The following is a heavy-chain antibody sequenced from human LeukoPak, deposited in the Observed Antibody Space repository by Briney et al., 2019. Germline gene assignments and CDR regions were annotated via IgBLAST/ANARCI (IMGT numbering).Heavy chain of an antibody. J-gene: IGHJ1*01. CDR1: GGSISNYY. D-gene: IGHD3-22*01. CDR2: IYYSGST. CDR3: ARADYYDSSGYYSSGYFQH. Sequence: SETLSLTCTVSGGSISNYYWNWIRQPPGKGLEWIGYIYYSGSTNYNPSLKSRVTMSLDTSKNHFSLKLSSVTAADTAVYYCARADYYDSSGYYSSGYFQHWGQGTLVTVSS. V-gene: IGHV4-59*01.